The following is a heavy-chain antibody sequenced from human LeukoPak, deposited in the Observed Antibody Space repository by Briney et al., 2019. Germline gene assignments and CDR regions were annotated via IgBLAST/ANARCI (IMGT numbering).Heavy chain of an antibody. CDR2: ISGSGGST. V-gene: IGHV3-23*01. J-gene: IGHJ5*02. CDR1: GFTFNSYA. D-gene: IGHD2-15*01. CDR3: AKERCSGGSCYFGWFDP. Sequence: GGSLRLSCAASGFTFNSYAMSWVRQAPGKGLEWVSAISGSGGSTYYADSVKGRFTISRDNSKNTLYLQMNSLRAEDTAVYYCAKERCSGGSCYFGWFDPWGQGTLVTVSS.